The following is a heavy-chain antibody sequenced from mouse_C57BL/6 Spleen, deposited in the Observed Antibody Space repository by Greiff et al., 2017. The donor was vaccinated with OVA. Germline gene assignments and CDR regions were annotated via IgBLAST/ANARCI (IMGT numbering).Heavy chain of an antibody. J-gene: IGHJ2*01. D-gene: IGHD1-1*01. Sequence: QVQLQQSGAELARPGASVKLSCKASGYTFTSYGISWVKQRPGQGLEWIGEIYPRSGNTYYNEKFKGKATLTADKSSSTAYMELRSLTSEDSAVYFCARYYGSSYGYWGKGTTLTVSS. V-gene: IGHV1-81*01. CDR2: IYPRSGNT. CDR3: ARYYGSSYGY. CDR1: GYTFTSYG.